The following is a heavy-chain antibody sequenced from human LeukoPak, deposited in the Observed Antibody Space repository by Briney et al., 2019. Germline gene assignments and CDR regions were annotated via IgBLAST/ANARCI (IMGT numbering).Heavy chain of an antibody. CDR2: IYYSGST. D-gene: IGHD3-10*01. J-gene: IGHJ4*02. Sequence: SETLSLTCTVSGGSISSYYWSWIRQPPGKGLEWIGYIYYSGSTNYNPSLKSRVTISADTSKNQFSLKLSSVTAADTAVYYCARGTKKFGYFDYWGQGTLVTVSS. V-gene: IGHV4-59*01. CDR3: ARGTKKFGYFDY. CDR1: GGSISSYY.